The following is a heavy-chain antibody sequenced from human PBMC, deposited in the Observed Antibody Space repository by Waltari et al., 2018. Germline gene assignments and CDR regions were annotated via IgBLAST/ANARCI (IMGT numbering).Heavy chain of an antibody. CDR1: GASLRRGYY. CDR3: ASDLGGTAVATDAFDI. J-gene: IGHJ3*02. Sequence: QVQRQQSGPGPVKPSETLSPPCAVSGASLRRGYYWGWIRQPLGKGLEWIGSVSHSGSTYYNPSLKSRVTISIHMSKHQFSLELRSVTAADTAVYFCASDLGGTAVATDAFDIWGQGTMVIVSS. V-gene: IGHV4-38-2*01. D-gene: IGHD6-19*01. CDR2: VSHSGST.